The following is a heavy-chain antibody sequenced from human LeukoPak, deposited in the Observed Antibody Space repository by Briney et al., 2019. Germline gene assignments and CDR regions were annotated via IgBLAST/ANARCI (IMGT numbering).Heavy chain of an antibody. CDR1: GFTFSSYS. CDR3: ARDSSLSEWLSPFDY. J-gene: IGHJ4*02. CDR2: ISSSSSTI. D-gene: IGHD3-3*01. Sequence: PGGSLRLSCAAPGFTFSSYSMNWVRQAPGKGLEWVSYISSSSSTIYYADSVKGRFTISRDNAKNSLYLQMNSLRAEDTAVYYCARDSSLSEWLSPFDYWGQGTLVTISS. V-gene: IGHV3-48*01.